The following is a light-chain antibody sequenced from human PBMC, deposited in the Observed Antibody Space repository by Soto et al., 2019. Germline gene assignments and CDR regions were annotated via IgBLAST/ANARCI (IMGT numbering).Light chain of an antibody. Sequence: DIQLTQSPSTLPAYVGDRVTITCRASQTASKSLNWYQQRPGKAPELLVYATSHLQRGVPSRFSGSGSGTDFTLAISSLQPEDFVTYYCQQSYSLPPTFGQGTKVDIK. CDR2: ATS. CDR3: QQSYSLPPT. J-gene: IGKJ1*01. CDR1: QTASKS. V-gene: IGKV1-39*01.